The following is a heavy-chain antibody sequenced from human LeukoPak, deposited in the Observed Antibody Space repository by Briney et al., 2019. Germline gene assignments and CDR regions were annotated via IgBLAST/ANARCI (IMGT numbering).Heavy chain of an antibody. Sequence: KPGGSLRLSCAASGFTFSSYSMNWVRQAPGKGLEWVSSISSSSSYIYYADSVKGRFTISRDNAKNSLYLQMNSLRAEDTAVYYCARLVVAATLTHYYYYMDVWGKGTTVTVSS. D-gene: IGHD2-15*01. V-gene: IGHV3-21*01. CDR2: ISSSSSYI. CDR1: GFTFSSYS. J-gene: IGHJ6*03. CDR3: ARLVVAATLTHYYYYMDV.